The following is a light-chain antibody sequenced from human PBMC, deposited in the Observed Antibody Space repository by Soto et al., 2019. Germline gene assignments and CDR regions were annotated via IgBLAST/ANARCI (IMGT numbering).Light chain of an antibody. CDR3: QVRDSSNDYLV. CDR2: DDT. V-gene: IGLV3-21*02. CDR1: KIGSKS. J-gene: IGLJ3*02. Sequence: YELTQPPSVSVAPGQTATITCEGHKIGSKSVHRYQLRPGQAPVVVVYDDTDRPSGIPERFSGSNSGNTATLTITRVEAGDGADYYCQVRDSSNDYLVFGGGTQLTVL.